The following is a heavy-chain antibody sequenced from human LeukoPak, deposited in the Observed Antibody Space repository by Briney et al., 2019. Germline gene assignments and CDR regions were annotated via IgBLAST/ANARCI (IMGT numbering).Heavy chain of an antibody. CDR1: GFTFSSYA. CDR3: AKEGRIEQLVRGTFTVFDY. V-gene: IGHV3-23*01. Sequence: PGGSLRLSCAASGFTFSSYAMSWVRQAPGKGLEWVSAISGSGGSTYYADSVKGRFTISRDNSKNTLYLQMNSLRAEDTAVYYCAKEGRIEQLVRGTFTVFDYWGQGTLVTVSS. CDR2: ISGSGGST. D-gene: IGHD6-6*01. J-gene: IGHJ4*02.